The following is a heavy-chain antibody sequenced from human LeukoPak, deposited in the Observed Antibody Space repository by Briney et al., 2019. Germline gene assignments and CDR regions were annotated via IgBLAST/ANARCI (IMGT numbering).Heavy chain of an antibody. J-gene: IGHJ4*02. CDR2: ISAGAVSI. V-gene: IGHV3-23*01. D-gene: IGHD3-9*01. Sequence: GGSLRLSCATSGFTFSNYAMNWVRQAPGKGLEWVSVISAGAVSIYYADSVKGRFTISRDNSKNMLYLQMNSLRADDTAVYYCAKALVTIKSPSDYWGQGTLVTVSS. CDR1: GFTFSNYA. CDR3: AKALVTIKSPSDY.